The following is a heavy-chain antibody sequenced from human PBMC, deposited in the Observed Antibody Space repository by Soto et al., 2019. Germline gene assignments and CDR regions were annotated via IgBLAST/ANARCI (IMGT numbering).Heavy chain of an antibody. CDR3: AKCITALGPIDY. D-gene: IGHD6-6*01. J-gene: IGHJ4*02. V-gene: IGHV4-59*12. Sequence: SETLSLTCTVSGGSISSYYWSWIRQPPGKGLEWIGYIYYSGSTNYNPSLKSRVTISVDTSKNQFSLKLSSVTAADTAVYYCAKCITALGPIDYWGQGTLVTVSS. CDR2: IYYSGST. CDR1: GGSISSYY.